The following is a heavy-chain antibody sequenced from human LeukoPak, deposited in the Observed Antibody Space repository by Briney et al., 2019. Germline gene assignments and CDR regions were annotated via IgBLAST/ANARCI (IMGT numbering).Heavy chain of an antibody. CDR2: ISYDGSNK. J-gene: IGHJ1*01. D-gene: IGHD6-19*01. V-gene: IGHV3-30*18. CDR3: AKDYLQWLVRGEYFQH. Sequence: PGGSLRLSCAASGFTFSSYGMYWVRQTPGKGLEWVAVISYDGSNKYYADSVKGRFTISRDNSKNTLYLQMNSLRAEDTAVYYCAKDYLQWLVRGEYFQHWGQGTLVTVSS. CDR1: GFTFSSYG.